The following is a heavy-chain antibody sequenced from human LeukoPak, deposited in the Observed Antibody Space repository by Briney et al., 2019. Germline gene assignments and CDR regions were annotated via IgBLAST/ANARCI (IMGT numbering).Heavy chain of an antibody. J-gene: IGHJ4*02. Sequence: ASETLSLTCTVSGYSISSGYYWGWIRQPPGKGLEWIGSIYHSGSTYYNPSLKSRVTISVDTSKNQFSLKLSSVTAADTAVYYCARSRQLWTHYFDYWGQGALVTVSS. CDR3: ARSRQLWTHYFDY. CDR2: IYHSGST. V-gene: IGHV4-38-2*02. D-gene: IGHD5-18*01. CDR1: GYSISSGYY.